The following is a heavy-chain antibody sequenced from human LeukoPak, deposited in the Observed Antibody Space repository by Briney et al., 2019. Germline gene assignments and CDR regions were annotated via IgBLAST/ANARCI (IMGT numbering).Heavy chain of an antibody. CDR3: ARGYSVDWLDP. V-gene: IGHV1-46*01. CDR2: INPSGGST. CDR1: GYTFISHY. J-gene: IGHJ5*02. Sequence: ASVKVSCKASGYTFISHYIHWVRQAPGQGLEWMGLINPSGGSTDYAQRFQGRVTMSRDTSTSTVYMEVISLRSEDTAVYYCARGYSVDWLDPWGQGTLVSVSS. D-gene: IGHD2-21*01.